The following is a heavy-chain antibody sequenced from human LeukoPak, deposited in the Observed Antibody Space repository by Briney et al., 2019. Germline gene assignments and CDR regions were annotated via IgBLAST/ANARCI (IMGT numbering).Heavy chain of an antibody. CDR2: IIPIFGTA. D-gene: IGHD3-3*01. Sequence: SVKVSCKASGGTFGSYAISWVRQAPGQGLEWMGGIIPIFGTANYAQKFQGRVTITADESTSTAYMELSSLRSEDTAVYYCARGSLEWLFIEFDYWGQGTLVTVSS. V-gene: IGHV1-69*13. J-gene: IGHJ4*02. CDR1: GGTFGSYA. CDR3: ARGSLEWLFIEFDY.